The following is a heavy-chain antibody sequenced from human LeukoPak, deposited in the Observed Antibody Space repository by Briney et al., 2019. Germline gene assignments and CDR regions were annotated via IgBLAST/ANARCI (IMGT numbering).Heavy chain of an antibody. CDR2: IKQDGSEK. D-gene: IGHD6-19*01. J-gene: IGHJ4*02. V-gene: IGHV3-7*01. CDR1: GFTFSNYW. CDR3: TSGSGWLIDY. Sequence: GGSLRLSCVASGFTFSNYWMNWVRQAPGKGLEWVATIKQDGSEKYYVDSVKGRFTISRDNAKNSLYLQMNSLRAEDTAVYYCTSGSGWLIDYWGQGTLVTVSS.